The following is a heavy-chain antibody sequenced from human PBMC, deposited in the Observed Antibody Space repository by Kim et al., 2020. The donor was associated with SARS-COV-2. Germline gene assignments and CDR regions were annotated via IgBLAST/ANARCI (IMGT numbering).Heavy chain of an antibody. D-gene: IGHD3-10*01. CDR3: ARGSILLWFGESPFGGSWVDP. CDR2: INPSGGST. J-gene: IGHJ5*02. CDR1: GYTFTSYY. V-gene: IGHV1-46*01. Sequence: ASVKVSCKASGYTFTSYYMHWVRQAPGQGLEWMGIINPSGGSTSYAQKFQGRVTMTRDTSTSTVYMELSSLRSEDTAVYYCARGSILLWFGESPFGGSWVDPWGQGTLVTVSS.